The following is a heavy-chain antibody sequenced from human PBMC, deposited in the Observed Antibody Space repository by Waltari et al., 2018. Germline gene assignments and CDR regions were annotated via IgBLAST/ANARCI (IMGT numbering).Heavy chain of an antibody. Sequence: EVQLLESGGGLIQPGGSLSLSCVDSGFTFSSYAMNWVRQAPGKGLEWVSGISGRGYRTYYADSVKGRFTISRDNSKNTLYLQMRSLRAEDMALYYCVKEPNGTSSLHWGQGTLVTVSS. J-gene: IGHJ4*02. CDR3: VKEPNGTSSLH. D-gene: IGHD6-6*01. CDR2: ISGRGYRT. V-gene: IGHV3-23*01. CDR1: GFTFSSYA.